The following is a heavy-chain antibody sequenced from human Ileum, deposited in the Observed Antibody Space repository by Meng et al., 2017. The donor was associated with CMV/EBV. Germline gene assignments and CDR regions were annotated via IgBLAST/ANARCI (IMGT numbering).Heavy chain of an antibody. D-gene: IGHD6-19*01. CDR1: GFTVNSNY. J-gene: IGHJ2*01. Sequence: ELQLVESGGGLLQPGGSLRLSCAVSGFTVNSNYMNWVRQAPGKGLEWVSVIFSGGATYNADSVKGRFSISRDSSKNMVYLQMTSLRVGDTAVYYCARELFSSGSYSYFDLWGRGTLVTVSS. V-gene: IGHV3-53*01. CDR2: IFSGGAT. CDR3: ARELFSSGSYSYFDL.